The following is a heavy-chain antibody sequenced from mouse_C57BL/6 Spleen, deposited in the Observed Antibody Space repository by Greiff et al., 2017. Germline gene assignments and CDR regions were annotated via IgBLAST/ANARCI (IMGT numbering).Heavy chain of an antibody. CDR2: IYPGSGST. CDR1: GYTFTSYW. D-gene: IGHD2-4*01. V-gene: IGHV1-55*01. J-gene: IGHJ4*01. CDR3: ARSSYDYDDAMDY. Sequence: QVQLQQPGAELVKPGASVKMSCKASGYTFTSYWITWVKQRPGQGLEWIGDIYPGSGSTNYNEKFKSKDTLTVDTSSSTAYMQLSSLTSEDSAVYYCARSSYDYDDAMDYWGQGTSVTVSS.